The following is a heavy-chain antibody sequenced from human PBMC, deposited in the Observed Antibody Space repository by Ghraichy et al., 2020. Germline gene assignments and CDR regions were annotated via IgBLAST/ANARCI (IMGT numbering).Heavy chain of an antibody. D-gene: IGHD6-19*01. Sequence: GGSLRLSCAASGFTFSDNYMHWVRQAPGKGLEWVSVIYSGGTTNYADSVKGRLTISRDSSKNTLYLQINNLRAEDTAVYYCARDGWYRGAFDFWGQGTMVTVSS. CDR3: ARDGWYRGAFDF. J-gene: IGHJ3*01. V-gene: IGHV3-53*01. CDR1: GFTFSDNY. CDR2: IYSGGTT.